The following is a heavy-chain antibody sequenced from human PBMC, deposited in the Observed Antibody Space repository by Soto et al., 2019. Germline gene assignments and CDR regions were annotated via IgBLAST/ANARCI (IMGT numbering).Heavy chain of an antibody. Sequence: GASVKVSCKASGGTFSSYSISWVRQAPGQGLEWMGGIIPIFGTANYAQKFQGRVTITADKSTSTAYMELSSLRSEDTAVYYCARGWKMYYDSSGYPPPYYYYGMDVWGQGTRVTVSS. J-gene: IGHJ6*02. D-gene: IGHD3-22*01. V-gene: IGHV1-69*06. CDR3: ARGWKMYYDSSGYPPPYYYYGMDV. CDR2: IIPIFGTA. CDR1: GGTFSSYS.